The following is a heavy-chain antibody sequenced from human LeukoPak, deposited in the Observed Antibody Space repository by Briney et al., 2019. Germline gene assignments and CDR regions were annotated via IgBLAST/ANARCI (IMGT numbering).Heavy chain of an antibody. CDR3: ARGVADVVVPAAIDYYYYMDV. D-gene: IGHD2-2*02. Sequence: SETLSLTCTVSGVSISSYYWSWIRQPPGKGLEWIGEINHSGSTNYNPSLKSRVTISVDTSKNQFSLKLSSVTAADTAVYYCARGVADVVVPAAIDYYYYMDVWGKGTTVTVSS. V-gene: IGHV4-34*01. CDR1: GVSISSYY. CDR2: INHSGST. J-gene: IGHJ6*03.